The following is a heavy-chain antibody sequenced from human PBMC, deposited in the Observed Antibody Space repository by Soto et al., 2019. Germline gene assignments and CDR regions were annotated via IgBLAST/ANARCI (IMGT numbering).Heavy chain of an antibody. Sequence: SETLSLTCAVYGGSFSGYYWSWIRQPPGKGLEWIGEINHSGSTNYNPSLKSRVTISVDTSKNQFSLKLSSVTAADTAVYYCARRPVRDRGVIIGPNAIDYWGQGTLVTVSS. CDR1: GGSFSGYY. CDR3: ARRPVRDRGVIIGPNAIDY. CDR2: INHSGST. D-gene: IGHD3-10*01. J-gene: IGHJ4*02. V-gene: IGHV4-34*01.